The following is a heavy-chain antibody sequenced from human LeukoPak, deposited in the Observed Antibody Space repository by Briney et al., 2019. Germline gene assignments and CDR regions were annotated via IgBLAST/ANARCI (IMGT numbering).Heavy chain of an antibody. CDR1: GYTFTSYY. D-gene: IGHD4-23*01. J-gene: IGHJ4*02. CDR2: INPSGGST. CDR3: AKSYDYGGNSGGFDY. V-gene: IGHV1-46*01. Sequence: ASVKVSCKASGYTFTSYYMHWVRQAPGQGLEWMGIINPSGGSTSYAQKFQGRVTMTRDMSTSTVYMKLSSLRSEDTAVYYCAKSYDYGGNSGGFDYWGQGTLVTVSS.